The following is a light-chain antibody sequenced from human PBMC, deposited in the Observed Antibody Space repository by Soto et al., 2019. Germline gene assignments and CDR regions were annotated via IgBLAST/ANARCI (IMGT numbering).Light chain of an antibody. V-gene: IGLV2-11*01. CDR3: CSYAGSYTVV. Sequence: QSALTQPRSVSGSPGQSVTISCTGTSSDVGGYNYVSWYQQHPGKAPKLMIYDVNKRPSGVADRFSGSKSGNTASLTISGLQDEDEADYYCCSYAGSYTVVFGGGTKLTVL. CDR2: DVN. CDR1: SSDVGGYNY. J-gene: IGLJ2*01.